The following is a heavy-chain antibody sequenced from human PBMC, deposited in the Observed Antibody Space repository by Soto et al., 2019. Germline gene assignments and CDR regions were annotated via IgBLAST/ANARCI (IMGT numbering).Heavy chain of an antibody. V-gene: IGHV3-21*01. CDR3: AREKDNWNPGSYYFDY. D-gene: IGHD1-20*01. Sequence: PGGSLRLSCAASGFTFSSYSMNWVRQAPGKGLEWVSSISSSSSYIYYADSVKGRFTISRDNAKNSLYLQMNSLRAEDTAVYYCAREKDNWNPGSYYFDYWGQGTLVTVSS. CDR2: ISSSSSYI. J-gene: IGHJ4*02. CDR1: GFTFSSYS.